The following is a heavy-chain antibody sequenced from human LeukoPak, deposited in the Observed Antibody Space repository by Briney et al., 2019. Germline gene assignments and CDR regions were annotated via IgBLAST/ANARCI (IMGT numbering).Heavy chain of an antibody. Sequence: GGSLRLSCAASGFTFSSYAMSWVRQAPGKGLEWVSAISRTSAYIYYSDSKGRFTISRDNAKNSVYLQIDSLRAEDTAVYYCARDERRYCSDSSCYPGDYWGQGTLVTVSS. CDR1: GFTFSSYA. CDR3: ARDERRYCSDSSCYPGDY. D-gene: IGHD2-2*01. CDR2: ISRTSAYI. J-gene: IGHJ4*02. V-gene: IGHV3-21*01.